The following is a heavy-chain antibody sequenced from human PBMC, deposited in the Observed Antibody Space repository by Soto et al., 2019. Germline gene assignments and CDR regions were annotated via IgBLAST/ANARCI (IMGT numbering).Heavy chain of an antibody. CDR1: GYTFTSYD. CDR2: MNPNSGNT. D-gene: IGHD3-9*01. CDR3: ARGVYYDIGFDP. Sequence: ASVKVSCKASGYTFTSYDINWVRQATGQGLEWMGWMNPNSGNTGYAQKFQGRVTMTRNTSISTAYMELSSLRSGDTAVYYCARGVYYDIGFDPWGQGTLVTVSS. J-gene: IGHJ5*02. V-gene: IGHV1-8*01.